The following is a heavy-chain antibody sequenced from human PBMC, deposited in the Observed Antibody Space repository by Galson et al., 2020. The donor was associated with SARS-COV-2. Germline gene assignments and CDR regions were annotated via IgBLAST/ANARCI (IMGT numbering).Heavy chain of an antibody. D-gene: IGHD3-10*01. CDR2: INPSGGST. CDR1: GYTFTSYY. V-gene: IGHV1-46*01. J-gene: IGHJ6*02. CDR3: ARDFTMVRGVNYYDGMDV. Sequence: ASVKVSCKASGYTFTSYYMHWVRQAPGQGLEWMGIINPSGGSTSYAQKFQGRVTMTRDTSTSTVYMELSSLRSEDTAVYYCARDFTMVRGVNYYDGMDVWGQGTTVTVSS.